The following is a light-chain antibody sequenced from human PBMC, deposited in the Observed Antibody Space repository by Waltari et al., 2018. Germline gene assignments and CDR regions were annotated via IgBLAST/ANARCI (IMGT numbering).Light chain of an antibody. V-gene: IGKV1-39*01. CDR2: AAS. CDR1: QSISSY. CDR3: QQGYSTPYT. Sequence: DIQMTQSTSSLSASVGDRVTITCRASQSISSYLNWYQQKPGKAPNLLIYAASSLQSGVPSRFSGSGSGTDFTLTISSLQPEDFATYYCQQGYSTPYTFGHGTKLEIK. J-gene: IGKJ2*01.